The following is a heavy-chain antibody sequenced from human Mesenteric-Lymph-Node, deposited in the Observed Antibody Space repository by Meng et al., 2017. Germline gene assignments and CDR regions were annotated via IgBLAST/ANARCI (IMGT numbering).Heavy chain of an antibody. CDR2: IIPIFGTA. D-gene: IGHD3-10*01. V-gene: IGHV1-69*13. CDR1: GGTFSSYA. CDR3: ARGLWFGELRFYYYYGMDV. J-gene: IGHJ6*02. Sequence: SVKVSCKASGGTFSSYAISWVRQAPGQGLEWMGGIIPIFGTANYAQKFQGRVTITADESTSTAYMELSSLRSEDTAVYYCARGLWFGELRFYYYYGMDVWGQGTTVTVSS.